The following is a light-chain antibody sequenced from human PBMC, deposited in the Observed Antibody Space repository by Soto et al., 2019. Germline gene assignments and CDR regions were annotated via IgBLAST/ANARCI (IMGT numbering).Light chain of an antibody. CDR2: WGC. Sequence: DIVMTQSPDSLAVSLGERATINCKSSQSVLYSSNTKNYLAWYQQKPGQSPKLLISWGCIRESGVPDRFSGSGYGTDFTLTISSLQAEDVAVYYCHQYYGSPPRTFGQGTKVEIK. CDR1: QSVLYSSNTKNY. J-gene: IGKJ1*01. CDR3: HQYYGSPPRT. V-gene: IGKV4-1*01.